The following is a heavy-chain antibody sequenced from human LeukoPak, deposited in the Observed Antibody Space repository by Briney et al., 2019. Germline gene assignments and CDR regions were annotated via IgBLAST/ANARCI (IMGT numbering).Heavy chain of an antibody. J-gene: IGHJ6*03. CDR1: GFTFSSYW. D-gene: IGHD2-8*01. CDR2: IKQDGSEK. V-gene: IGHV3-7*01. CDR3: ARDRGVGYCTNGVCSSYYMDV. Sequence: RTGGSLRLSCAASGFTFSSYWMSWVRQAPGKGLEWVANIKQDGSEKYYVDSVKGRFTISRDNAKNSLYLQMNSLRAEDTAVYYCARDRGVGYCTNGVCSSYYMDVWGKGTTVTVSS.